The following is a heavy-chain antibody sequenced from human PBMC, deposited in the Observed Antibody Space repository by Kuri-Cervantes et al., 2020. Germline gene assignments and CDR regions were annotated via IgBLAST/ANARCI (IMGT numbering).Heavy chain of an antibody. D-gene: IGHD3-3*01. J-gene: IGHJ4*02. Sequence: ASVKVSCKASGYTFTGYYMHWVRQAPGQGLEWMGWINPNSGGTNYAQKFQGRVTMTRDTSISTAYMELSRLRSDDTAVYYCARDYDFWSGYYSEGIRPLDYWGQGTLVTVSS. CDR3: ARDYDFWSGYYSEGIRPLDY. CDR1: GYTFTGYY. V-gene: IGHV1-2*02. CDR2: INPNSGGT.